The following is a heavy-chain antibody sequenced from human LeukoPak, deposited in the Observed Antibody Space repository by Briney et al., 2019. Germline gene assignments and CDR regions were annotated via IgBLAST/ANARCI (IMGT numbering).Heavy chain of an antibody. D-gene: IGHD6-19*01. CDR2: FSGSGGST. J-gene: IGHJ4*02. Sequence: GGSLRLSCAASGFTFITYAMSWVRQAPGKGLEWVSVFSGSGGSTYYADSVKGRFTISRDNSRNTLYLQMNSLRAEYTAVYYCAKSVAGYNSGGFDYWGQGTLVTVSS. V-gene: IGHV3-23*01. CDR1: GFTFITYA. CDR3: AKSVAGYNSGGFDY.